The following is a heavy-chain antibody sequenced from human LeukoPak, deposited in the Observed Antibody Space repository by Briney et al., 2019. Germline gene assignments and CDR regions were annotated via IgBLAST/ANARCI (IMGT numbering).Heavy chain of an antibody. CDR2: ISSSGTTI. V-gene: IGHV3-48*04. J-gene: IGHJ4*02. CDR3: ARATLGGEDY. Sequence: GGSLRLSCAASGFTFSSYSMNWVRQAPGKGLEWVSYISSSGTTIYYADSVKGRFTISRDNAKNSLYLQMDSLRAEDTAVYYCARATLGGEDYWGPGTLVTVSS. CDR1: GFTFSSYS. D-gene: IGHD4-17*01.